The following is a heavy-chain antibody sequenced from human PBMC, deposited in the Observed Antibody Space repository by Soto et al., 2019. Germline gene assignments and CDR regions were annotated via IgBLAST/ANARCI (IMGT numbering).Heavy chain of an antibody. V-gene: IGHV1-69*13. CDR2: IIPIFGTT. CDR3: ARTRVGATTFLDY. D-gene: IGHD1-26*01. J-gene: IGHJ4*02. CDR1: GGTFSSYA. Sequence: SVKVSCKASGGTFSSYAISWVRQAPGQGLEWMGGIIPIFGTTNYAQKFQGRVTITADESTSTAYMELSSLRSEDTAVYYCARTRVGATTFLDYWGQGTLVTVSS.